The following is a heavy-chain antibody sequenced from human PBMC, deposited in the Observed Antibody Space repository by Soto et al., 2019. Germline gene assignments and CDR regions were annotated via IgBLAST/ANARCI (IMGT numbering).Heavy chain of an antibody. D-gene: IGHD1-26*01. CDR3: ASRGEGVQWEPPYYGMDV. Sequence: SETLSLTCTVSGGSISSSSYYWGWIRQPPGKGLEWIGSIYYSGSTYYNPSLKSRVTISVDTSKNQFSLKLSSVTAADTAVYYCASRGEGVQWEPPYYGMDVWGQGTTVTVS. J-gene: IGHJ6*02. CDR2: IYYSGST. V-gene: IGHV4-39*01. CDR1: GGSISSSSYY.